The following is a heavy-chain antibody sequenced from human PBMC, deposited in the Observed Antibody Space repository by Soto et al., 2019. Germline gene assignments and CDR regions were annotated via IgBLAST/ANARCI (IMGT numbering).Heavy chain of an antibody. D-gene: IGHD6-19*01. CDR3: TTAVAGTYYYYGMDV. J-gene: IGHJ6*02. V-gene: IGHV3-15*01. Sequence: PGGSLRLSCAASGFTFSNAWMSWVRQAPGKGLEWVGRIKSKTDGGTTDYAAPVKGRFTISRDDSKNTLYLQMNSLKTEDTAVYYCTTAVAGTYYYYGMDVWGQGTTVTVSS. CDR2: IKSKTDGGTT. CDR1: GFTFSNAW.